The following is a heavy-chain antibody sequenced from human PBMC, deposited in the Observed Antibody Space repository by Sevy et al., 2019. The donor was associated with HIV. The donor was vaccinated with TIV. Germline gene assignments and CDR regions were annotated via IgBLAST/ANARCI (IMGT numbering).Heavy chain of an antibody. CDR3: VRAVAAHDSF. V-gene: IGHV3-7*01. Sequence: GPLRLSCAASGFSLDSYWMSWVRQTPGKGLEWVANIKQDGSVTYYVDSVKGRFTISRDNARNLVYLQMNSLRVEDTALYYCVRAVAAHDSFWGQGTLVTVSS. J-gene: IGHJ4*02. D-gene: IGHD6-13*01. CDR1: GFSLDSYW. CDR2: IKQDGSVT.